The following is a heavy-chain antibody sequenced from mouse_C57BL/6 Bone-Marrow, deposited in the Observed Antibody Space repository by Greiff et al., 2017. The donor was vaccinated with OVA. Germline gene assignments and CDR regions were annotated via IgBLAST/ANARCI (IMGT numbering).Heavy chain of an antibody. CDR1: GYTFTSYW. CDR3: AREGVTTVYFDY. Sequence: VQLQQPGAELVKPGASVKMSCKASGYTFTSYWITWVKQRPGQGLEWIGDIYPGSGSTNYNEKFKSKATLTVDTSSSTAYMQLSSLPSEDSAVYYCAREGVTTVYFDYWGQGTTLTVSS. D-gene: IGHD2-2*01. J-gene: IGHJ2*01. V-gene: IGHV1-55*01. CDR2: IYPGSGST.